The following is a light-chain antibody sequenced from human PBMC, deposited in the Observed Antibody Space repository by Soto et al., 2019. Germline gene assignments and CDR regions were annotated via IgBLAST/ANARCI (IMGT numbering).Light chain of an antibody. CDR1: SSDVGGYKY. J-gene: IGLJ3*02. Sequence: QSVLTQPPSASGSPGQSVTISCTGTSSDVGGYKYVSWYQQHPGKAPKLMIYEVSNRPSGVSNRFSGSKSGNTASLTISGLQAEDEADYYCSSYTSSSTPWVFGGGTKVTVL. CDR2: EVS. V-gene: IGLV2-14*01. CDR3: SSYTSSSTPWV.